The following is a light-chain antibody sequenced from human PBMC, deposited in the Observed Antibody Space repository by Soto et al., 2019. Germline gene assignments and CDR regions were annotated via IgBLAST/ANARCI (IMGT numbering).Light chain of an antibody. Sequence: EIVLTQSPATLSSSPGETATLSCRASQYVGTRLAWYQHKPGQAPRLLIYYTSNRATGIPARFSGSGSGTDFTLTISSLEPEDFAVYYCQQRSNWPPLTFGGGTKV. CDR1: QYVGTR. J-gene: IGKJ4*01. CDR2: YTS. CDR3: QQRSNWPPLT. V-gene: IGKV3-11*01.